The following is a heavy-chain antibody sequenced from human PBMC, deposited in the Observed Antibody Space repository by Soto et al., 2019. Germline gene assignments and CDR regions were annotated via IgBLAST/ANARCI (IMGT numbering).Heavy chain of an antibody. CDR1: GDSVKSVGYY. Sequence: QVHLQESAPGLVKPSETLSLTCSVSGDSVKSVGYYWTWIRQPPGKGFEWLGDIYNTGTSRYNASLSGRLTISADASSNTFSLTLTSVTAADTAVYFCRRGVSSGWNPTRVDPWGNGSL. CDR3: RRGVSSGWNPTRVDP. D-gene: IGHD6-25*01. V-gene: IGHV4-30-4*08. CDR2: IYNTGTS. J-gene: IGHJ5*02.